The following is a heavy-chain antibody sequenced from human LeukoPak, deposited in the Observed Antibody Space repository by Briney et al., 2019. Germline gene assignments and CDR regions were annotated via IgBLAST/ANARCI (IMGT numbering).Heavy chain of an antibody. CDR3: ARAGGRSGWYTYYFDY. CDR1: GGSISSSNW. J-gene: IGHJ4*02. Sequence: PSETLSLTCAVSGGSISSSNWWSWVRQPPGKGLEWIGEIYHSGSTNYNPSLKSRVTISVDKSKNQFSLKLSSVTAADTAVYYCARAGGRSGWYTYYFDYWGQGTLVTVSS. CDR2: IYHSGST. V-gene: IGHV4-4*02. D-gene: IGHD6-19*01.